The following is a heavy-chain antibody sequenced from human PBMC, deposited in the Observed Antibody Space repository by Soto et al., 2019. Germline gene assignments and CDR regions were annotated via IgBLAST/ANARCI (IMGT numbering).Heavy chain of an antibody. CDR1: GFTFSSYW. CDR2: IKQDGSEK. CDR3: ARDRVYRVPHHFDY. J-gene: IGHJ4*02. Sequence: EVQLVESGGGLVQPGGSLRLSCAASGFTFSSYWMSWVRQAPGKGLEWVANIKQDGSEKNYVDSVKGRFTISRDNAKNSLYLQMNSLRAEDTAVYYCARDRVYRVPHHFDYWGQGTLVTVSS. D-gene: IGHD6-6*01. V-gene: IGHV3-7*01.